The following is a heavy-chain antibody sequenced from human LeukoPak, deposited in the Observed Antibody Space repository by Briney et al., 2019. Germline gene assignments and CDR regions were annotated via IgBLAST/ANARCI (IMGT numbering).Heavy chain of an antibody. V-gene: IGHV3-11*01. J-gene: IGHJ3*02. CDR2: ISSSGSTI. CDR1: GFTFSDYY. D-gene: IGHD3-16*01. Sequence: PGGSLRLSCAASGFTFSDYYMTWIRQAPGEGLEWISYISSSGSTIYYADSVKGRFTISRDNAKNSLYLQMNSLRAEDTAVYYCAREGWGIYENAFDIWGQGTMVTVSS. CDR3: AREGWGIYENAFDI.